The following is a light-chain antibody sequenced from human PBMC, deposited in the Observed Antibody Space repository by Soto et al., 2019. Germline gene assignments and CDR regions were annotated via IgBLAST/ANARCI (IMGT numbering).Light chain of an antibody. CDR2: DNN. CDR3: GTWDSSLNGVV. CDR1: SSNIGNNY. J-gene: IGLJ2*01. Sequence: QSVLTQPPSVSAAPGQRVTISCSGSSSNIGNNYVSWYRQLPGTAPKLLIYDNNRRPSGIPDRFSGSKSGTSATLDITGLQTGDEADYYCGTWDSSLNGVVFGGGTKLTVL. V-gene: IGLV1-51*01.